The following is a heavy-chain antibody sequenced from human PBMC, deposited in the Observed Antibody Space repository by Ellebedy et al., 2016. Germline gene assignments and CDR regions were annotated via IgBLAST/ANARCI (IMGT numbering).Heavy chain of an antibody. D-gene: IGHD1-26*01. V-gene: IGHV1-18*04. Sequence: ASVKVSYKASGYTFTSYGISWVRQAPGQGLEWMGWISAYNGNTNYAQKLQGRVTKTRDTSTSTAYMELSSLRSEDTAMYYCAREWDPYYFDYWGQGTLVTVSS. J-gene: IGHJ4*02. CDR2: ISAYNGNT. CDR1: GYTFTSYG. CDR3: AREWDPYYFDY.